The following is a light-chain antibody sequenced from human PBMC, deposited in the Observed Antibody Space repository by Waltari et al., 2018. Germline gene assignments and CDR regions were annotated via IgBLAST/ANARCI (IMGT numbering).Light chain of an antibody. Sequence: DIQMTQSPSSLSASVGDRVTITCRASLVIANSLAWYQQEPGEAPKLLIYAASYLESGVPPRFSGSGSGTVYTLTNSSLQPEDFATYYCQHYYNGPPYSFGQGTKLEIK. CDR3: QHYYNGPPYS. CDR2: AAS. V-gene: IGKV1-NL1*01. CDR1: LVIANS. J-gene: IGKJ2*01.